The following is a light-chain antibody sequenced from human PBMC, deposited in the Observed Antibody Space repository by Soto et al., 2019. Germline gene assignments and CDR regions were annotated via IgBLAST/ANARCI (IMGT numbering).Light chain of an antibody. CDR1: QSCSNNY. CDR2: GAA. V-gene: IGKV3-20*01. Sequence: ETVLTQSPGTLSVSPGERATLSCRASQSCSNNYLAWYQQHPGQAPTLLIYGAAARAIGIPDGFSGSGSGTDFTLNISRLEPEDFEVYYCQQYGKSGTFGQGTKVDIK. CDR3: QQYGKSGT. J-gene: IGKJ1*01.